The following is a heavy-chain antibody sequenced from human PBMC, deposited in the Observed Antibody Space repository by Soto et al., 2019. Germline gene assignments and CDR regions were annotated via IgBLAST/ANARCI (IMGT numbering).Heavy chain of an antibody. CDR1: GGSFSGYY. D-gene: IGHD6-13*01. V-gene: IGHV4-34*01. CDR2: INHSGST. Sequence: PSETLSLTSAVYGGSFSGYYLSWIRQPPGKGLEWIGEINHSGSTNYNPSLKSRVTISVDTSKNQFSLKLSSVTAADTAVYYCARGLIAAAGNHWFDPWGQGTLVTVSS. J-gene: IGHJ5*02. CDR3: ARGLIAAAGNHWFDP.